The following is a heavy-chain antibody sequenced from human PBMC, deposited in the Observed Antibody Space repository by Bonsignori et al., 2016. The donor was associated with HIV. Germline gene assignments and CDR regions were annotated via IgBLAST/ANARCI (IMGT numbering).Heavy chain of an antibody. CDR1: GFTFSSYE. Sequence: GGSLRLSCAASGFTFSSYEMNWVRQAPGKGLEWVSYISSSGSTIYYADSVKGRFTISRDNAKNSLYLQMNSLRAEDTAVYYCAREGRDYDSSGYPFDYWGQGTLVTVSS. CDR2: ISSSGSTI. V-gene: IGHV3-48*03. CDR3: AREGRDYDSSGYPFDY. D-gene: IGHD3-22*01. J-gene: IGHJ4*02.